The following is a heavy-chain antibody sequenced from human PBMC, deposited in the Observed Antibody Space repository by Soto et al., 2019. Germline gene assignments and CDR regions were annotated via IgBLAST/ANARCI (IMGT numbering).Heavy chain of an antibody. V-gene: IGHV3-13*01. CDR3: ARSVGYSYGPYYFDY. Sequence: GGSLRLSCAASGFTFSSYDMHWVRQATGKGLEWVSAIGTAGDTYYPGSVKGRFTISRENAKNSLYLQMNSLRAEDTAVYYCARSVGYSYGPYYFDYWGQGTLVPVS. CDR2: IGTAGDT. J-gene: IGHJ4*02. CDR1: GFTFSSYD. D-gene: IGHD5-18*01.